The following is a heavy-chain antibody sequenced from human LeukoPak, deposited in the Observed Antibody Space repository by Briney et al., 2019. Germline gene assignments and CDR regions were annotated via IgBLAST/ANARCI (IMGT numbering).Heavy chain of an antibody. J-gene: IGHJ4*02. CDR2: INYSGST. CDR3: ARHTYSDYIVFNY. V-gene: IGHV4-59*08. Sequence: PSETLSLTCTVSGGSISSYYWSWIRQPPGKGLEWIGYINYSGSTNYNPSLKSRVTISTDTSKNQFSLKQSSVTAADTAAYYCARHTYSDYIVFNYWGQGTLVTVSS. D-gene: IGHD4-11*01. CDR1: GGSISSYY.